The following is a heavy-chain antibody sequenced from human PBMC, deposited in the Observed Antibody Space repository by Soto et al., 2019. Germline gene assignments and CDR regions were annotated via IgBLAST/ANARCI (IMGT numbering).Heavy chain of an antibody. CDR2: LSSSSSYI. CDR1: GFTCSSYS. V-gene: IGHV3-21*01. D-gene: IGHD2-21*02. Sequence: EVQLVESGGGLVKPGGSLRLSCAASGFTCSSYSMNWVRQAPGQGLEWVSSLSSSSSYIYYADSVKGRFTISRDNAKNSLYLQMNGLRAEDTAVYYCSILPIVVVTRPAFDIWGQGTMVTVSS. J-gene: IGHJ3*02. CDR3: SILPIVVVTRPAFDI.